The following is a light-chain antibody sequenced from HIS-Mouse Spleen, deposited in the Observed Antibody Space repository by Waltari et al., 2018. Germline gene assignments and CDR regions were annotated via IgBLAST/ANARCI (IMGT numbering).Light chain of an antibody. V-gene: IGLV2-23*01. CDR3: CSYAGSSTLV. Sequence: QSALTQPASVSGSPGQSTTISCTGTSSDVGSYNLFPWYQQHPGKAPKLMIYEGSKRPSGVSNRFSGSKSGNTASLTISGLQAEDEADYYCCSYAGSSTLVFGGGTKLTVL. CDR2: EGS. J-gene: IGLJ2*01. CDR1: SSDVGSYNL.